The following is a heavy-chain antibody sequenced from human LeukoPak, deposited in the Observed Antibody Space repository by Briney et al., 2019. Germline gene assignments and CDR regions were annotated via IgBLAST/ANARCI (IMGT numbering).Heavy chain of an antibody. D-gene: IGHD4-23*01. Sequence: ASVKVSCKASGYTFTDPYMHWVRQAPGQGLEWMGWINPNSGGTNYAQKFQGRVSMTRETSISTAYMELSRLRYDDTAVYYCAKGNDAFDIWGQGTMVSVSS. J-gene: IGHJ3*02. V-gene: IGHV1-2*02. CDR1: GYTFTDPY. CDR2: INPNSGGT. CDR3: AKGNDAFDI.